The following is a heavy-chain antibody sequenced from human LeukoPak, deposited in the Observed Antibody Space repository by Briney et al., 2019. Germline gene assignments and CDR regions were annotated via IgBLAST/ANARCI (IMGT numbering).Heavy chain of an antibody. D-gene: IGHD2-8*01. Sequence: SETLSLTCAVYGGSFSGYYWSWIRQPPGKGLEWIGEINHSGSTNYNPSLKSRVTISVDTSKNQFSLKLSSVTAADTAVYYCARHSENGPEYFDYWGQGTLVTVSS. CDR1: GGSFSGYY. J-gene: IGHJ4*02. CDR2: INHSGST. CDR3: ARHSENGPEYFDY. V-gene: IGHV4-34*01.